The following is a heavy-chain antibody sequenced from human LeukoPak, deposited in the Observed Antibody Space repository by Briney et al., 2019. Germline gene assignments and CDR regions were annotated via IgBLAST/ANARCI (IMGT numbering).Heavy chain of an antibody. J-gene: IGHJ4*02. CDR1: GGSFSGYY. CDR3: ARGLSLGYFDWLSLGY. V-gene: IGHV4-34*01. Sequence: TSETLSLTCAVYGGSFSGYYWSWIRQPPGKGLEWIGVINHSGSTNYNPSLKSRVTISVDTSKNQFSLKLSSVTAADTAVYYCARGLSLGYFDWLSLGYWGQGTLVTVSS. CDR2: INHSGST. D-gene: IGHD3-9*01.